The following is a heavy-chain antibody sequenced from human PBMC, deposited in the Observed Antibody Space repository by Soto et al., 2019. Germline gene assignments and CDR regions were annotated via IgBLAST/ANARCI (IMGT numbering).Heavy chain of an antibody. D-gene: IGHD3-9*01. CDR2: IKSDSSSL. CDR1: GFTFSTYL. J-gene: IGHJ3*01. V-gene: IGHV3-21*06. CDR3: ARKPMTGSQSGAFDF. Sequence: VQLVESGGGLVEPGGSLRLSCAASGFTFSTYLMKWVRQAPGKGLEWVSSIKSDSSSLYYADSVKGRFTISRDNAKNSLHMQMNSLRVEDTAMYFCARKPMTGSQSGAFDFWGQGTMVTVSS.